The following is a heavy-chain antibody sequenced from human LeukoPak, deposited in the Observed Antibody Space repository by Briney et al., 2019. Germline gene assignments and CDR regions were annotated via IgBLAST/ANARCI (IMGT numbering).Heavy chain of an antibody. Sequence: SETLSLTCTIFGESVSRSDSYWAWIRQPPGKGLEWIGTIYYSGRTYYSQSLTSRVTLSVDMSNNQYSLTLSSVTAADTALYFCARRRYYDSSGYLEWGQGTLVTVSS. CDR3: ARRRYYDSSGYLE. V-gene: IGHV4-39*01. J-gene: IGHJ1*01. CDR2: IYYSGRT. CDR1: GESVSRSDSY. D-gene: IGHD3-22*01.